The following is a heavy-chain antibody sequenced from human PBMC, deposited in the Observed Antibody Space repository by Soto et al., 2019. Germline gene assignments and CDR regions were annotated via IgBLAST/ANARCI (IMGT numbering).Heavy chain of an antibody. D-gene: IGHD3-10*01. CDR2: ISGSGGST. CDR1: GFTFSSYA. Sequence: EVQLLESGGGLVQPGGSLRLSCAASGFTFSSYAMSWVRQAPGKGLEWVSAISGSGGSTYYADSVKGRFTISRDNSKNTLYLQMNSLRAEDTAVYYCAKPRRGIGGRDYWYFDLWGRGTLVTVSS. CDR3: AKPRRGIGGRDYWYFDL. V-gene: IGHV3-23*01. J-gene: IGHJ2*01.